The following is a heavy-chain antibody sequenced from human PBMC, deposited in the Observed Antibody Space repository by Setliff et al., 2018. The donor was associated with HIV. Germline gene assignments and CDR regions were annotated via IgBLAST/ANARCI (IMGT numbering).Heavy chain of an antibody. CDR3: ARQTGLRGYYGSNSLYYFDY. D-gene: IGHD3-10*01. CDR1: GSTFSKYW. Sequence: PGGPLRLSCAAYGSTFSKYWMSWVPQAPGKGLEWVSSITTDSRYIFDADSVKGRFTISRDNAQNSLYLQMNNLRVEDTAVYYCARQTGLRGYYGSNSLYYFDYWGKGMLVTVSS. CDR2: ITTDSRYI. J-gene: IGHJ4*02. V-gene: IGHV3-21*01.